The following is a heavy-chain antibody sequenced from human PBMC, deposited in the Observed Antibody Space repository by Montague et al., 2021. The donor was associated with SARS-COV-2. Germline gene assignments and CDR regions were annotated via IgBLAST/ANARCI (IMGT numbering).Heavy chain of an antibody. V-gene: IGHV6-1*01. CDR2: TYYRSKWYN. J-gene: IGHJ6*02. CDR3: TSGREGNYNVMDV. Sequence: CAISGDSVAIKGASWNWVRQSPARGLGWLGRTYYRSKWYNDYAVSVRGRVTINPDTSKNQFSLQLNSVTPEDTAIYYCTSGREGNYNVMDVWGQGTTVTVSS. D-gene: IGHD1-1*01. CDR1: GDSVAIKGAS.